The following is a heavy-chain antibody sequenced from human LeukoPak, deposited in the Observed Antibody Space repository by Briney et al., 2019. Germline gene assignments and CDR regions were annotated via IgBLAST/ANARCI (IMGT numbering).Heavy chain of an antibody. Sequence: GGSLRLSCAASGFTFSSYSMNWVRQAPGKGLEWVSYISSSSSTIYYADSVKGRFTISRDNAKNSLYLQMNSLRAEDTAVYYCLYDAPMGAFDIWGQGTMVTVSS. CDR3: LYDAPMGAFDI. J-gene: IGHJ3*02. CDR1: GFTFSSYS. V-gene: IGHV3-48*01. CDR2: ISSSSSTI. D-gene: IGHD2-8*01.